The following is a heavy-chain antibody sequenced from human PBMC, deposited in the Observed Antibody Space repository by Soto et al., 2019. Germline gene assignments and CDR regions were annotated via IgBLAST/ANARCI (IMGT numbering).Heavy chain of an antibody. Sequence: QVQLVESGGGVVQPGRSLRLSCAASGFTFSSYAMHWVRQAPGKGLEWVAVISYDGSNKYYADYVKGRFTIARDNSKNTLYLQMNSLRAEDTAVYYCAVGGDSSSWVGIDYWGQGTLVTVSS. V-gene: IGHV3-30-3*01. CDR2: ISYDGSNK. J-gene: IGHJ4*02. CDR1: GFTFSSYA. D-gene: IGHD6-13*01. CDR3: AVGGDSSSWVGIDY.